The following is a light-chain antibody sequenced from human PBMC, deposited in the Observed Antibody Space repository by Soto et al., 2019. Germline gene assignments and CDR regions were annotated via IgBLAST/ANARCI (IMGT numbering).Light chain of an antibody. V-gene: IGKV3-20*01. CDR1: QSVSSSY. CDR3: QQYGSTPWT. J-gene: IGKJ1*01. CDR2: GAS. Sequence: EIVLTQSPGTLSLAPGERATRSCRASQSVSSSYLAWYQQKPGQAPRLLISGASSRATGTPDRFSGSGSGTDFTLTISRLEPEDFAVYYCQQYGSTPWTFGQGTKVDIK.